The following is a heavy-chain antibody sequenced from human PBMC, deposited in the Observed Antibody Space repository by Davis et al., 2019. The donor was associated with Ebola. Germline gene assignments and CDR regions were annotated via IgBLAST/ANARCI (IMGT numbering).Heavy chain of an antibody. V-gene: IGHV3-21*01. Sequence: GESLKISCAASGFTFSSYSMNWVLQAPGKGLEWVSSISSSSSYIYYADSVKGRFTISRDNAKNSLYLQMNSLRAEDTAVYYCARQPAAMGYYYGMDVWGQGTTVTVSS. CDR3: ARQPAAMGYYYGMDV. D-gene: IGHD2-2*01. CDR2: ISSSSSYI. J-gene: IGHJ6*02. CDR1: GFTFSSYS.